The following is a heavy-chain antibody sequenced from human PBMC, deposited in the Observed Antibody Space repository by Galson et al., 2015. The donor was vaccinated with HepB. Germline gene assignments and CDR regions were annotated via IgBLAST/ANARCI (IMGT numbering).Heavy chain of an antibody. CDR2: ISPGGTK. J-gene: IGHJ6*02. Sequence: SLRLSCAASGFSFISHSMNWVRHSPGKGLEWLAYISPGGTKYYADSARGRFTLSRDNAKKSMYLHMSSLRVEDTGVYYCARNPASYDYYNMDVWGQGTTATVSS. V-gene: IGHV3-48*01. CDR3: ARNPASYDYYNMDV. CDR1: GFSFISHS. D-gene: IGHD6-25*01.